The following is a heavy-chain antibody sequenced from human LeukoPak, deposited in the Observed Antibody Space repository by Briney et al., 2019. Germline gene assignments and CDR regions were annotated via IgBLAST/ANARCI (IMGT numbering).Heavy chain of an antibody. CDR3: ARDNSIGGRGWWFDP. CDR2: INPSGSST. V-gene: IGHV1-46*01. J-gene: IGHJ5*02. CDR1: GYTFTNNY. D-gene: IGHD4-23*01. Sequence: GASVKVSCKASGYTFTNNYMHWVRQAPGQGLEWMGLINPSGSSTIYAERFQGRIVMTRDLSTTTDCMELSSLRSEDTAVYYCARDNSIGGRGWWFDPWGQGTLVTVSS.